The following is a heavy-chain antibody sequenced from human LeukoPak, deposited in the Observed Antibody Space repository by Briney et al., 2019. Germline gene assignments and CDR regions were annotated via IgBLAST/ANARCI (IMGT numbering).Heavy chain of an antibody. Sequence: GGSLRLSCAASGFTFSSYAMSWVRQAPGRGLEWVSMIHDGDSTYYADSVKGRFTISRDISKNTLYLQMNSLRAEDTAVYYCANRGFWGQGTLVTVSS. CDR1: GFTFSSYA. J-gene: IGHJ4*02. CDR2: IHDGDST. V-gene: IGHV3-23*01. CDR3: ANRGF.